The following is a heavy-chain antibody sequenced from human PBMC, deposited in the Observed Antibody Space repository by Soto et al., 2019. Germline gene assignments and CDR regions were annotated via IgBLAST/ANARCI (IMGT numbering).Heavy chain of an antibody. D-gene: IGHD3-22*01. CDR3: ARQIYDSDTGPNFQYYFDS. CDR2: IDPSDSQT. V-gene: IGHV5-10-1*01. CDR1: GYSFSGYW. Sequence: XESLKISCKGSGYSFSGYWITWVRQKPGKGLEWMGRIDPSDSQTYYSPSFRGHVTISVTKSITTVFLQWSSLRASDTAMYYCARQIYDSDTGPNFQYYFDSWGQGTPVTVSS. J-gene: IGHJ4*02.